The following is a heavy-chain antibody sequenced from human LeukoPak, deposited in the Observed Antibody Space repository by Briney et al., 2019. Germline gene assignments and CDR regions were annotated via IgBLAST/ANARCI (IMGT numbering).Heavy chain of an antibody. Sequence: GGSLRLSCAASGFTFSSYAMSWVRQAPGKGLVWVSRIKGDGSKTNYADSVKGRFTVSRDNAKNTLYLQMNSLRAEDTAVYYCARPTGVYDAFDIWGQGTTVIVSS. V-gene: IGHV3-74*01. CDR1: GFTFSSYA. D-gene: IGHD6-6*01. CDR2: IKGDGSKT. J-gene: IGHJ3*02. CDR3: ARPTGVYDAFDI.